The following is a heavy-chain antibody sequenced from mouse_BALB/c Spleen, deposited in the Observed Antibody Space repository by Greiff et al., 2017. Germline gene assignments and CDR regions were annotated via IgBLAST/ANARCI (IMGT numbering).Heavy chain of an antibody. Sequence: EVKVEESGPGLVKPSQSLSLTCTVTGYSITSDYAWNWIRQFPGNKLEWMGYISYSGSTSYNPSLKSRISITRDTSKNQFFLQLNSVTTEDTATYYCARDYGSSYLDYWGQGTTLTVSS. CDR3: ARDYGSSYLDY. CDR1: GYSITSDYA. D-gene: IGHD1-1*01. V-gene: IGHV3-2*02. CDR2: ISYSGST. J-gene: IGHJ2*01.